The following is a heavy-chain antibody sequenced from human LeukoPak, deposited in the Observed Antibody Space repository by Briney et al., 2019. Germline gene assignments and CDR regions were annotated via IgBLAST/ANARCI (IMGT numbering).Heavy chain of an antibody. D-gene: IGHD3-10*01. J-gene: IGHJ5*02. Sequence: PGGSLRLSXAASGFTFSSYEMNWVRQAPGKGLEWLSYISSSGSTIYYADSVKGRFTISRDNAKNSLYLQMNSLRAEDTAVYYCARGLLLWFGELDRWFDPWGQGTLVTVSS. CDR1: GFTFSSYE. V-gene: IGHV3-48*03. CDR3: ARGLLLWFGELDRWFDP. CDR2: ISSSGSTI.